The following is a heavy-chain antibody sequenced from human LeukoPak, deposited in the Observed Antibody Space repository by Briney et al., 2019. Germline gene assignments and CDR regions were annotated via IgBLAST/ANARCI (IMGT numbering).Heavy chain of an antibody. CDR2: VYSDGSST. CDR3: ARGPLIGGSKSWFDP. V-gene: IGHV3-74*01. D-gene: IGHD7-27*01. CDR1: GFTFSSYW. J-gene: IGHJ5*02. Sequence: PGGSLRLSCAASGFTFSSYWMHWVRQAPGKGLVWVSRVYSDGSSTNYADSVKGRFTISRDNAQNTLFLQMNSLRADDTAVYYCARGPLIGGSKSWFDPWGQGTLVTVSS.